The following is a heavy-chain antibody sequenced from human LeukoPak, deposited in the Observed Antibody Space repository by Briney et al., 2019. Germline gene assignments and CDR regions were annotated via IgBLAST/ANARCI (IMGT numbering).Heavy chain of an antibody. Sequence: SQTLSLTCTVSGGSISSGDYYWSWIRQPPGTGLEWIGYIYYSGSTYYNPSLKSRVTISVDTSKNQFSLKLSSVTAADTAVYYCARVEKYSSGWYLIDAFDIWGQGTMVTVSS. V-gene: IGHV4-30-4*01. CDR1: GGSISSGDYY. CDR3: ARVEKYSSGWYLIDAFDI. CDR2: IYYSGST. J-gene: IGHJ3*02. D-gene: IGHD6-19*01.